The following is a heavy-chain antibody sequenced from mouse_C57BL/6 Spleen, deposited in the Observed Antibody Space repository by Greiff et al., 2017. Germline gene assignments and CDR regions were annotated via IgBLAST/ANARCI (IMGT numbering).Heavy chain of an antibody. CDR3: TRTVSNYDAWFAD. V-gene: IGHV1-5*01. Sequence: VQLQQSGTVLARPGASVKMSCKTSGYTFTSYWMHWVKQRPGQGLEWIGAIYPGNSDTSYNQKFKGKAKLTAVTSASTAYMELSSLTNEDSAVYYCTRTVSNYDAWFADWGQGTLVTVSA. J-gene: IGHJ3*01. D-gene: IGHD2-5*01. CDR2: IYPGNSDT. CDR1: GYTFTSYW.